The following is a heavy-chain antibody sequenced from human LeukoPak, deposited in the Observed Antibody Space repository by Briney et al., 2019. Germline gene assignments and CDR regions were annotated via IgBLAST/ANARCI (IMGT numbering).Heavy chain of an antibody. Sequence: GGSLRLSCAASGFTFSSYNMNWVRQAPGKGLEWASYISSSSTIYYADSVKGRFTISRDNAKNSLYLQMNSLRAEDTAVYYCARGDPGAFDIWGQGTMVTVSS. V-gene: IGHV3-48*04. J-gene: IGHJ3*02. CDR1: GFTFSSYN. D-gene: IGHD2-21*02. CDR2: ISSSSTI. CDR3: ARGDPGAFDI.